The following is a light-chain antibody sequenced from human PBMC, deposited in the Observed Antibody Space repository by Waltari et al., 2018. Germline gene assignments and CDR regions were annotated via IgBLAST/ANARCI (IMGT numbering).Light chain of an antibody. CDR3: QQYDSYEYT. CDR2: RAS. Sequence: DIQMTKSPSTLSASVGDRVTITCRASQSINNWLAWYQQRPGQAPKLLIFRASLLERGVPSRFSGSGHGTEFTLTISGLQPDDFGTYYCQQYDSYEYTFGQGTYLDIK. J-gene: IGKJ2*01. CDR1: QSINNW. V-gene: IGKV1-5*03.